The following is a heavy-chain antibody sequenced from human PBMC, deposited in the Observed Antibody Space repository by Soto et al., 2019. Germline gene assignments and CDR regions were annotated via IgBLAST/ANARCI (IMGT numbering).Heavy chain of an antibody. CDR3: ARERKTVNTSGDAFDI. Sequence: ASVKVSCKAYGYTFTSYGISWVRQAPGQGLEWMGWISAYNGNTNYAQKLQGRVTMTTDTSTSTAYMELRSLRSDDTAVYYCARERKTVNTSGDAFDIWGQGTMVTVSS. D-gene: IGHD4-17*01. J-gene: IGHJ3*02. V-gene: IGHV1-18*01. CDR2: ISAYNGNT. CDR1: GYTFTSYG.